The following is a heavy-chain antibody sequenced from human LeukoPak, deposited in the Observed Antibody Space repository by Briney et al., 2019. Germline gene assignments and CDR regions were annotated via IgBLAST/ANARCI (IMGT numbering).Heavy chain of an antibody. Sequence: PSETLSLTCTVSGGSISSGSYYWSWVRQPAGKGLEWIGHIYASGSTNYNPSLKSRVTISVDTSKNQFSLKLSSVTAADTAVYYCARHARGSGSIDYWGQGTLVTVSS. CDR1: GGSISSGSYY. V-gene: IGHV4-61*09. J-gene: IGHJ4*02. D-gene: IGHD1-26*01. CDR3: ARHARGSGSIDY. CDR2: IYASGST.